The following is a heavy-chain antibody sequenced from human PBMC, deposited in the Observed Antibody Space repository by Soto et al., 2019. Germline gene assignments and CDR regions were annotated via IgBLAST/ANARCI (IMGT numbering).Heavy chain of an antibody. CDR1: GFTFSSYS. J-gene: IGHJ4*02. D-gene: IGHD6-13*01. CDR3: ARDRALSSSWVDY. CDR2: ISSGSKYI. V-gene: IGHV3-21*01. Sequence: EVQLVESGGGLVKPGGSLRLSCAASGFTFSSYSMNWVRQAPGKAPEWVSSISSGSKYIYYADSVKGRFTISRDNAMKSLSLQMNSLTVEDTAVYYCARDRALSSSWVDYWGQGTLVTVSS.